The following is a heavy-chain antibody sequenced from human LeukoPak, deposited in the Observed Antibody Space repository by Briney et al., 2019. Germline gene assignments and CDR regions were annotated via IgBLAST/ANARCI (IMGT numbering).Heavy chain of an antibody. Sequence: SETLSLTCTVSGGSISRGSYFWSWIRQPAGKGLEWIGRIYTSGSTNYNPSLKSRVTISVVTSKNHFSLKLSSVTAADTAVYYCARGSDYDFWSGYTFDYWGQGTLVTVSS. V-gene: IGHV4-61*02. D-gene: IGHD3-3*01. CDR3: ARGSDYDFWSGYTFDY. CDR1: GGSISRGSYF. CDR2: IYTSGST. J-gene: IGHJ4*02.